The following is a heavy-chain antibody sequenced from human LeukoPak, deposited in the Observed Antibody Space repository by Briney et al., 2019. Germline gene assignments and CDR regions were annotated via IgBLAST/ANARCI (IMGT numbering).Heavy chain of an antibody. CDR3: AKGTPGLRIVGDY. J-gene: IGHJ4*02. V-gene: IGHV3-23*01. D-gene: IGHD2-15*01. Sequence: GGSLTLSCPASGFTFSSCPMTWVRQAPGKVREWVSTISGGGYDTYYAGSVKGRYNIYRDNYQNTLYLEKHSLRREDTAVYYCAKGTPGLRIVGDYWGQGTLDTVSS. CDR2: ISGGGYDT. CDR1: GFTFSSCP.